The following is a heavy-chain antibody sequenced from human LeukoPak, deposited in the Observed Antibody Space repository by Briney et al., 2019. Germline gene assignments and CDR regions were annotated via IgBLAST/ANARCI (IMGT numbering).Heavy chain of an antibody. CDR3: AGQGRPGFASGY. J-gene: IGHJ4*02. CDR1: GGSISSSSYY. D-gene: IGHD3-10*01. CDR2: IYYGGST. Sequence: SETLPLTCTVSGGSISSSSYYWGWIRQPPGKGQEWIGSIYYGGSTFYNPSLKSRVTISVDTSKNQFSLKLSSVTAADTAVYYCAGQGRPGFASGYWGQGTLVTVSS. V-gene: IGHV4-39*01.